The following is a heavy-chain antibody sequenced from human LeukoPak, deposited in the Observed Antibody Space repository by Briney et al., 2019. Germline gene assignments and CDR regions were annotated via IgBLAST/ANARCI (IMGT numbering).Heavy chain of an antibody. D-gene: IGHD6-19*01. CDR1: GGSISPYY. V-gene: IGHV4-59*08. CDR3: ARHLPVAGCPYFDY. Sequence: SSETLSLTCTVSGGSISPYYWSWIRQPPGKTLEWIGYIYFTGSTNYNPSLKSRLTISLHTSKNQFSLNLSSVTAADTAVYYCARHLPVAGCPYFDYWGQGALDTVSS. CDR2: IYFTGST. J-gene: IGHJ4*02.